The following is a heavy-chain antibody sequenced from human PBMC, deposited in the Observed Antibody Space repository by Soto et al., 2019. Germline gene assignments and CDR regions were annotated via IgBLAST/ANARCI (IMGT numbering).Heavy chain of an antibody. J-gene: IGHJ4*02. CDR1: GFTFSSYG. Sequence: QVQLVESGGGVVQPGRSLRLSCAASGFTFSSYGMHWVRQAPGKGLEWVAVISYDGSNKYYADSVKGRFTISRDNSKNTLYLQMNSLRAEVTAVYYCAKDYYDISAIADYWGQGTLVTVSS. CDR2: ISYDGSNK. V-gene: IGHV3-30*18. D-gene: IGHD3-22*01. CDR3: AKDYYDISAIADY.